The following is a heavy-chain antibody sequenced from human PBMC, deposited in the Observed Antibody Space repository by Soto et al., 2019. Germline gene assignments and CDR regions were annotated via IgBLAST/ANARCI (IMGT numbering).Heavy chain of an antibody. D-gene: IGHD6-6*01. CDR1: GFTFSTYS. CDR2: ISSRSYTI. J-gene: IGHJ6*02. V-gene: IGHV3-48*02. Sequence: VQLVESGGGLVQPGGSLRLSCAASGFTFSTYSMNWVRQAPGKGLEWVSYISSRSYTIYYVDSVKGRFTISRDNAKNSLYLQMNSLRDEDTAVYYCARGGSSSDNGMDVWGQGTTVTV. CDR3: ARGGSSSDNGMDV.